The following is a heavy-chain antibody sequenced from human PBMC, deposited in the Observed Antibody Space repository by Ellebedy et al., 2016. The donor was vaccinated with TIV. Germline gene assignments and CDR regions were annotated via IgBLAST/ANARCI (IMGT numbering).Heavy chain of an antibody. CDR3: ARDLYYYDSSPVY. Sequence: PGGSLRLSCAASGFTFSSYWMSWVRQAPGKGLEWVANIKQDGSEKYYVDSVKGRFTISRDNAKNSLYLQMNSLRAEDTAVYYCARDLYYYDSSPVYWGQGTLVTVSS. D-gene: IGHD3-22*01. V-gene: IGHV3-7*03. J-gene: IGHJ4*02. CDR1: GFTFSSYW. CDR2: IKQDGSEK.